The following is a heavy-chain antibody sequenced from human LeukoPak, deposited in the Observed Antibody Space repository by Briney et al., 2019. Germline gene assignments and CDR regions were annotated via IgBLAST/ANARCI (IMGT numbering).Heavy chain of an antibody. CDR1: GYSISRGYY. CDR3: ARAPNPRRFDY. Sequence: SETLSLTCTVSGYSISRGYYWGWIRPPPGKGLEGIGSIYHSGSTYYNPSLKSRVTISVDTSKNQFSLKLSSVTAADTAVYYCARAPNPRRFDYWGQGTLVAASS. V-gene: IGHV4-38-2*02. CDR2: IYHSGST. D-gene: IGHD2-8*01. J-gene: IGHJ4*02.